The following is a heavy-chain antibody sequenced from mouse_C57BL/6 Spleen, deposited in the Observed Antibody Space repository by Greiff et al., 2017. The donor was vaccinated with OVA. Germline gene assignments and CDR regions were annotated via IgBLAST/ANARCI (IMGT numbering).Heavy chain of an antibody. CDR1: GYTFTSYW. V-gene: IGHV1-5*01. CDR3: TKDYSNPFAY. Sequence: VQLQQSGTVLARPGASVKMSCKTSGYTFTSYWMPWVKQRPGPGLEWIGAIYPGNSDTSYNQKFKGKAKRTAVTSASTAYMELSSLTNEDSAVYYCTKDYSNPFAYWGQGTLVTVSA. CDR2: IYPGNSDT. J-gene: IGHJ3*01. D-gene: IGHD2-5*01.